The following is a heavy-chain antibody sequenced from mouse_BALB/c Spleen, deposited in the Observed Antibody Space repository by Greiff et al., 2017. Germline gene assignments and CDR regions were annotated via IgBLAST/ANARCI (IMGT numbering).Heavy chain of an antibody. CDR1: GDSITSGY. Sequence: EVQLEESGPSLVKPSQSLSLTCSVTGDSITSGYWNWIRKFPGNKLEYMGYISYSGSTYYNPSLKSRISITRDTSKNQYYLQLNSVTTEDTATYYCARCYDYDAGLDYWGQGTTLTVSS. CDR3: ARCYDYDAGLDY. CDR2: ISYSGST. D-gene: IGHD2-4*01. V-gene: IGHV3-8*02. J-gene: IGHJ2*01.